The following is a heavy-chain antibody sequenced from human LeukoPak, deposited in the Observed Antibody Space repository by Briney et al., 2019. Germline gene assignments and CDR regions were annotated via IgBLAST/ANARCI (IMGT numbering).Heavy chain of an antibody. CDR1: GFTFTSSA. Sequence: GASVKVSCKASGFTFTSSAVQWVRQARGQRLEWIGWIVVGSGNTNYAQKFQERVTITRDMSTSTAYMELSSLRSGDTAVYYCAAADYGDYRDLYYYGMDVWGQGTTVTVSS. V-gene: IGHV1-58*01. J-gene: IGHJ6*02. CDR2: IVVGSGNT. D-gene: IGHD4-17*01. CDR3: AAADYGDYRDLYYYGMDV.